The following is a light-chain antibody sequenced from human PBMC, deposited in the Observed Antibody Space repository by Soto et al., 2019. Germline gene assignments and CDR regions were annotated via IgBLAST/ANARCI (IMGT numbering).Light chain of an antibody. CDR3: LQDNNFPPT. V-gene: IGKV1-6*01. CDR2: AAS. Sequence: ASPMTQSPSSLSTSLGDRVNITCRASQGIGNDLGWYQQKPRKAPKVLIYAASSLQSGVPSRFSGSGSGTHFTLTISSLQPEDFATYYCLQDNNFPPTFGGGTKVEIK. CDR1: QGIGND. J-gene: IGKJ4*01.